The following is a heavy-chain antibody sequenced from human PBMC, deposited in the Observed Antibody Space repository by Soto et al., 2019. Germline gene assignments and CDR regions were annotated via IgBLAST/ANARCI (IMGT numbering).Heavy chain of an antibody. CDR1: GYAFTTYG. D-gene: IGHD1-1*01. CDR3: ARGRYGDY. Sequence: QVHLVQSGAEVKKPGASMKVSCKGSGYAFTTYGITWVRQAPGQALEWMGWISAHNGNTNYAQKLQGRVTVTRDTSTSTAYVEVRGLRSGETAVYYCARGRYGDYWGQGALVTVSS. V-gene: IGHV1-18*01. J-gene: IGHJ4*02. CDR2: ISAHNGNT.